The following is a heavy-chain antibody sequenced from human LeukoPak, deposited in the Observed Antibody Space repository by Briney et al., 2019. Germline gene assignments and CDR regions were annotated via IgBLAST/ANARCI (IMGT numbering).Heavy chain of an antibody. CDR1: GFTFSDYY. CDR2: FSSSSSYT. V-gene: IGHV3-11*05. D-gene: IGHD2-15*01. CDR3: ARVGEHCSGGSCYGY. Sequence: GSLRLSCAASGFTFSDYYMSWIRQAPGKGLEWVSYFSSSSSYTNYADSVKGRFTISRDNAKNSLYLQMNSLRAEDTAVYYCARVGEHCSGGSCYGYWGQGTLVTVSS. J-gene: IGHJ4*02.